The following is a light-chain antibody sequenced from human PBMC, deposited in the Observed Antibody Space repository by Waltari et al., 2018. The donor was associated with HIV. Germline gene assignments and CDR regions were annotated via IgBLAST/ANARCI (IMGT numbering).Light chain of an antibody. CDR3: TSYTSGATWV. CDR1: SSDVGNYNY. Sequence: QSALTQPASVSGSPGQSITISCTGTSSDVGNYNYVSWFQHHPDTAPKLIIFDVNKRPFGISSRFSGSKSGKTASLIISGLQPEDEADYFCTSYTSGATWVFGGGTRVTVL. CDR2: DVN. J-gene: IGLJ3*02. V-gene: IGLV2-14*02.